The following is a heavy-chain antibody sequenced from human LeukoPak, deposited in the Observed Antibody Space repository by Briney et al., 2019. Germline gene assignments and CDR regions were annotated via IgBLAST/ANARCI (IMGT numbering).Heavy chain of an antibody. V-gene: IGHV1-69*13. D-gene: IGHD6-13*01. CDR2: IIPILGTT. CDR1: GGTFSTYA. J-gene: IGHJ4*01. Sequence: GASVKVSCKASGGTFSTYAISWVRQAPGQGLEWMGGIIPILGTTNYAQKFQGRVTIAADESTSTAYMELSSLRSEDTAVYYCARGNSSSWEFDFWGQGTLVTVSS. CDR3: ARGNSSSWEFDF.